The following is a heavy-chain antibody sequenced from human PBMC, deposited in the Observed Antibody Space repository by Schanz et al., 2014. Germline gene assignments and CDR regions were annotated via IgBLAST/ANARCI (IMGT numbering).Heavy chain of an antibody. CDR2: ISGSGGST. CDR3: ARENLNWEAFDI. J-gene: IGHJ3*02. D-gene: IGHD7-27*01. Sequence: VQLVESGGGVVQPGGSLRLSCAVSGCTFSNYGMGWVRQAPGKGLEWVSAISGSGGSTYYADSVKGRFTISRDNAKNSLYLEMTSLRGEDTAVYYCARENLNWEAFDIWGQGTVVTVSS. V-gene: IGHV3-23*04. CDR1: GCTFSNYG.